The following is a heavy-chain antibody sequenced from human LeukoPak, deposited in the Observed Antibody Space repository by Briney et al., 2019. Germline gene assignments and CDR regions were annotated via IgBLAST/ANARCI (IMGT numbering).Heavy chain of an antibody. CDR2: INHSGST. V-gene: IGHV4-34*01. CDR1: GGSFSGYY. J-gene: IGHJ6*03. CDR3: ASLGHCSSTSCYRYYYYMDV. D-gene: IGHD2-2*03. Sequence: SETLSLTCAVYGGSFSGYYWSWIRQPPGKGLEWIGEINHSGSTNYNPSLKSRVTISVDTSKNQFSLKLSSVTAADTAVYYCASLGHCSSTSCYRYYYYMDVWGKGTTVTVSS.